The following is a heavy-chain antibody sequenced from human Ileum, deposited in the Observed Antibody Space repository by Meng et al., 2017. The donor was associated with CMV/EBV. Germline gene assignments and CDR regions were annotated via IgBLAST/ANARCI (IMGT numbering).Heavy chain of an antibody. CDR3: AGDPEREGSGYPRGYFDY. D-gene: IGHD3-22*01. CDR2: IYYSGST. CDR1: SGSSSSSSYY. V-gene: IGHV4-39*07. J-gene: IGHJ4*02. Sequence: SETLSLTCTVSSGSSSSSSYYWGWVRHPPGKGLEWIGSIYYSGSTYYNPSLKSRVTISVDTSKNQFSLKLSSMTAADTAVYYCAGDPEREGSGYPRGYFDYWGQGTRVTVSS.